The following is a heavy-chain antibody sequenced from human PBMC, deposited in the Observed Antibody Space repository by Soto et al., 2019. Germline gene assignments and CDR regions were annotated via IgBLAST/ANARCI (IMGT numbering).Heavy chain of an antibody. V-gene: IGHV3-30-3*01. CDR2: ISYDGSNK. CDR3: ARPDARGYSSSWYIPYYFDY. J-gene: IGHJ4*02. CDR1: GFTFSSYA. D-gene: IGHD6-13*01. Sequence: PGGSLRLSCAASGFTFSSYAMHWVRQAPGKGLEWVAVISYDGSNKYYADSVKGRFTISRDNSKNTLYLQMNSLRAEDTAVYYCARPDARGYSSSWYIPYYFDYWGQGTLVTVSS.